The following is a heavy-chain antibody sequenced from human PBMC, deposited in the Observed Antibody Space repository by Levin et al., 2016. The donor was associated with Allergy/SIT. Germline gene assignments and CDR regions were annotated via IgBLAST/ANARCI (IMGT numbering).Heavy chain of an antibody. CDR1: GYTFTSYY. CDR3: ARDQSFVSYYDSRNFDY. CDR2: INPSGGST. Sequence: ASVKVSCKASGYTFTSYYMHWVRQAPGQGLEWMGIINPSGGSTSYAQKFQGRVTMTRDTSTSTVYMELSSLRSEDTAVYYCARDQSFVSYYDSRNFDYWGQGTLVTVSS. V-gene: IGHV1-46*01. D-gene: IGHD3-22*01. J-gene: IGHJ4*02.